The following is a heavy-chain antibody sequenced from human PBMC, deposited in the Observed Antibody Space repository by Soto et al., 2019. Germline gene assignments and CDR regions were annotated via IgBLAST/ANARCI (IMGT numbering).Heavy chain of an antibody. CDR2: IYYSGST. CDR1: GGSISSYC. V-gene: IGHV4-59*01. CDR3: ARDRQVKYCSSTSCQGAYNWFDP. D-gene: IGHD2-2*01. J-gene: IGHJ5*02. Sequence: SETLSLTCTVSGGSISSYCWSWIRQPPGKGLEWIGYIYYSGSTNYNPSLKSRVTISVDTSKNQFSLKLSSVTAADTAVYYCARDRQVKYCSSTSCQGAYNWFDPWGQGTLVTVSS.